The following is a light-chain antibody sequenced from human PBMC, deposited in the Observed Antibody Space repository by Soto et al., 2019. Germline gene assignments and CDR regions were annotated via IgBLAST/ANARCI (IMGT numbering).Light chain of an antibody. Sequence: QSVLTQPPSASGTPGQRVTISCSGSSSNIGSHSVNWYQQLPGTAPKLLIHTNNQRPSGVPDRFSGSKSGTSASLAISGLQAEDEADYYCATWDDSRNGVVFGGGTKLTVL. CDR2: TNN. CDR1: SSNIGSHS. CDR3: ATWDDSRNGVV. J-gene: IGLJ3*02. V-gene: IGLV1-44*01.